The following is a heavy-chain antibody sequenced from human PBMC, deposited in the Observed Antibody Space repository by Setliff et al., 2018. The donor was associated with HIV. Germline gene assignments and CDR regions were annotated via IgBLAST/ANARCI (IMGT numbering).Heavy chain of an antibody. V-gene: IGHV3-74*03. D-gene: IGHD3-3*01. CDR2: IDSDGITT. J-gene: IGHJ6*03. Sequence: GGSLRLSCVGSDFTFSDYGIHWVRQAPGKGLVWVSRIDSDGITTYADSVEGRFTISRDNADNTLYLKMNSLRADDTAVYFCARESGIKIFGSPVVYYYMDVWGKGTTVTVSS. CDR3: ARESGIKIFGSPVVYYYMDV. CDR1: DFTFSDYG.